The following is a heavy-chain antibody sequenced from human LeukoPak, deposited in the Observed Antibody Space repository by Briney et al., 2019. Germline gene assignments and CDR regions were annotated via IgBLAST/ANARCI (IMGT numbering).Heavy chain of an antibody. CDR3: ARETVTTSYGMDV. D-gene: IGHD4-17*01. Sequence: SETLSLTCTVSGGSISSGDYYWSWIRQPPGKGLEWIGYIYYSGSTYYNPSLKSRVTISVDTSKNQFSLKLSSVTAADTAVYYCARETVTTSYGMDVWGQGTTVTVSS. J-gene: IGHJ6*02. CDR1: GGSISSGDYY. CDR2: IYYSGST. V-gene: IGHV4-30-4*02.